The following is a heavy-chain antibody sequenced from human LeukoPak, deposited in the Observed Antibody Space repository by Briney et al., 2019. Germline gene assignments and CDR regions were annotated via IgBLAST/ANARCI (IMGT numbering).Heavy chain of an antibody. Sequence: ASVQVSCKTSGYPFTSYEINWVRQASGQGLEWMGWMNPNSGKTGYSQKFQGRVIMTRNTSIRTAYMELTGLRSEDTAVYYCASVYKYGMDVWGQGTTVIVSS. V-gene: IGHV1-8*01. J-gene: IGHJ6*02. CDR3: ASVYKYGMDV. CDR2: MNPNSGKT. CDR1: GYPFTSYE.